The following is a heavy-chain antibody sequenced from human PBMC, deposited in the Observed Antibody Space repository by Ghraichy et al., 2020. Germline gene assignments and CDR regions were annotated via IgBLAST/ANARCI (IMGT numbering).Heavy chain of an antibody. D-gene: IGHD3-3*01. CDR2: ISSSSSYI. J-gene: IGHJ3*02. Sequence: GSLRPSCAASGFTFSSYSMNWVRQAPGQGLEWVSSISSSSSYIYYADSVKGRFTISRDNAKNSLYLQMNSLRAEDTAVYYCAEGDFWSGYYAFDIWGQGTMVTVSS. CDR1: GFTFSSYS. CDR3: AEGDFWSGYYAFDI. V-gene: IGHV3-21*01.